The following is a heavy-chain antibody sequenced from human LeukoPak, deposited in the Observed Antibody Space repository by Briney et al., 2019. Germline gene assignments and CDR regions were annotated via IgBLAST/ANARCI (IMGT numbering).Heavy chain of an antibody. D-gene: IGHD6-13*01. CDR2: IYSGGST. V-gene: IGHV3-53*01. Sequence: GGSLRLSCAASGFTFSSYSMNWVRQAPGKGLEWVSVIYSGGSTYYADSVKGRFTISRDNSKNALYLQMNSLRAEDTAVYYCARDLMGIAYRGAFYYWGQGTLVTVSS. CDR3: ARDLMGIAYRGAFYY. J-gene: IGHJ4*02. CDR1: GFTFSSYS.